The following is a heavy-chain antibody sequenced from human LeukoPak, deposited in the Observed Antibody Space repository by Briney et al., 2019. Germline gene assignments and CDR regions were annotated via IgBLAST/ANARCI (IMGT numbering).Heavy chain of an antibody. Sequence: SETLSLTCTVSGGSISSSSYYWGWIRQPPGKGLEWIGSIYYSGSTYYNPSLKSRVTISVDTSKNQFSLKLSSVTAADTAVYYCARDQQLVYYFDYWGQGTLVTVSS. CDR3: ARDQQLVYYFDY. D-gene: IGHD6-13*01. CDR2: IYYSGST. J-gene: IGHJ4*02. V-gene: IGHV4-39*07. CDR1: GGSISSSSYY.